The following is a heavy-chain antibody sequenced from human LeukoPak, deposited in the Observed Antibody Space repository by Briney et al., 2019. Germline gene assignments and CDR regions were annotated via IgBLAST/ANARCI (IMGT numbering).Heavy chain of an antibody. Sequence: ASVKVSCKASGYTFTSYGISWVRQAPGQGLEWMGWISAYNGNTNYAQKLQGRVTMPTDTSTSTAYMELRSLISDDTAVYYCARDPSIAAAGTGFDYWGQGTLVTVSS. CDR2: ISAYNGNT. J-gene: IGHJ4*02. CDR1: GYTFTSYG. CDR3: ARDPSIAAAGTGFDY. V-gene: IGHV1-18*01. D-gene: IGHD6-13*01.